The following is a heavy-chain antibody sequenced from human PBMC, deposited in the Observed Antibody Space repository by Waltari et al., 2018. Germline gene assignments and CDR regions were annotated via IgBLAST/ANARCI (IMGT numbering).Heavy chain of an antibody. CDR1: GGSISSGDYY. CDR2: IYYSGRT. CDR3: ARGVTIFGVAIDY. Sequence: QVQLQESGPGLVKPSQTLSLTCIVSGGSISSGDYYWNWIRQPPGKGLEWIGYIYYSGRTYYNPSLKSRITLSVDTSKNQFSLKLNSGTAADTAVYYCARGVTIFGVAIDYWGQGTLVTVSS. D-gene: IGHD3-3*01. J-gene: IGHJ4*02. V-gene: IGHV4-30-4*01.